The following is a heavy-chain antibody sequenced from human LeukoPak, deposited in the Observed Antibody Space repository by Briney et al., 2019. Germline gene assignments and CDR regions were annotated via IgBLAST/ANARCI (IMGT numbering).Heavy chain of an antibody. Sequence: GGSLRLSCVASGFSFSSYWMYWVRQAPGKGLVVVSRINGDGSTTHYADSVKGRFIISRDNAKNTLYLQMNSLRAEDTAVYYCARAHHNYYGGCYDHWGRGTPVTVSS. V-gene: IGHV3-74*01. CDR2: INGDGSTT. J-gene: IGHJ4*02. D-gene: IGHD4-23*01. CDR3: ARAHHNYYGGCYDH. CDR1: GFSFSSYW.